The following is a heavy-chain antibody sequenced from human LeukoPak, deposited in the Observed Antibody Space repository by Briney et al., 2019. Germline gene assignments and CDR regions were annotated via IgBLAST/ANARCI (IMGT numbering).Heavy chain of an antibody. Sequence: ASAKVSCKASGYTFTSYGISWVRQAPGQGLEWMGWISAYNGNTNYAQKLQGRVTMTTDTSTSTAYMELRSLRSDDTAVYYCARDPDSSGYIGFDYWGQGTLVTVSS. D-gene: IGHD3-22*01. J-gene: IGHJ4*02. V-gene: IGHV1-18*01. CDR3: ARDPDSSGYIGFDY. CDR1: GYTFTSYG. CDR2: ISAYNGNT.